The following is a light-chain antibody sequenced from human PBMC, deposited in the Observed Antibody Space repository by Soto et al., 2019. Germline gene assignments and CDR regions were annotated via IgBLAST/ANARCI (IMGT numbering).Light chain of an antibody. Sequence: EVVLTQSPATLSLSPGERATLSCRASQSVYSYLAWYQQKPGQPPRLLISDVSNRATGIPARFSGSGYGTDFTLTISSLEPEDFVVYYCQHRNDWPFTFGGGTKVEIK. CDR2: DVS. CDR3: QHRNDWPFT. CDR1: QSVYSY. J-gene: IGKJ4*01. V-gene: IGKV3-11*01.